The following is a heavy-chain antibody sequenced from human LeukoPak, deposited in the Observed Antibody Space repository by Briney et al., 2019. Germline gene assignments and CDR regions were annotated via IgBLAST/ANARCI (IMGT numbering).Heavy chain of an antibody. D-gene: IGHD6-13*01. CDR2: IYYSGSA. CDR1: DGSISSSSYY. V-gene: IGHV4-39*07. Sequence: SETLSLTCTVSDGSISSSSYYWGWIRQPPGKGLEWIGDIYYSGSAYYNPSLQSRVTISVDTSMNQYSLKLTSVTAADTAVYYCARVRRYTNNWYSDYWGQGTLVTVSS. CDR3: ARVRRYTNNWYSDY. J-gene: IGHJ4*02.